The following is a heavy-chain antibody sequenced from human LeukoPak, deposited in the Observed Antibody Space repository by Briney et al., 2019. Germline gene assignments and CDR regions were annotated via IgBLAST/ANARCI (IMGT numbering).Heavy chain of an antibody. J-gene: IGHJ4*02. D-gene: IGHD3-16*01. CDR1: GGSTSSYY. V-gene: IGHV4-4*07. Sequence: SETLSLTCTVSGGSTSSYYWSWIRQPAGKGLEWIGRIYTSGSTNYNPSLKSRVTMSVDTSKNRFSLKLSSVTAADTAVYYCARGGAMVGIDYWGQGTLVTVSS. CDR3: ARGGAMVGIDY. CDR2: IYTSGST.